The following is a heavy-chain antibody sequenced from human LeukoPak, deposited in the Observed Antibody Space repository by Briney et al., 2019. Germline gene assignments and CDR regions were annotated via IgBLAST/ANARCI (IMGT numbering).Heavy chain of an antibody. V-gene: IGHV3-66*01. CDR2: IYTDGST. CDR1: GFTVSSHY. Sequence: GGSLRLSCVASGFTVSSHYMSWVRQAPGKGLGWVSAIYTDGSTYYAGSVKGRFTISRDNSENTLYLQMNSLRVEDTAVYYCARDRPAGGVGDFDHWGQGTLVTVSS. J-gene: IGHJ4*02. D-gene: IGHD3-16*01. CDR3: ARDRPAGGVGDFDH.